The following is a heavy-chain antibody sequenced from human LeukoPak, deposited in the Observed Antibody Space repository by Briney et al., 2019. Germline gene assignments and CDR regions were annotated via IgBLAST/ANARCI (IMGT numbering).Heavy chain of an antibody. J-gene: IGHJ4*02. CDR1: GGSISRHY. V-gene: IGHV4-59*08. CDR2: ISYSGST. Sequence: PSETLSLTCTVSGGSISRHYWSWIRQAPGKGLEWIGYISYSGSTNYNPSLKSRVTISVDTSKNQFSLKLSSVTAADPAVFYCARHVGPGYSYGFDNWGQGTLVTVSS. CDR3: ARHVGPGYSYGFDN. D-gene: IGHD5-18*01.